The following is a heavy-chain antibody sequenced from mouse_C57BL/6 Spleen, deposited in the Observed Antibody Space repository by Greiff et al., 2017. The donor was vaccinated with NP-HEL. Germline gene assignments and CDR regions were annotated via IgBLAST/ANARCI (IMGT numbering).Heavy chain of an antibody. CDR2: IDPSDSYT. Sequence: VQLQQSGAELVKPGASVKLSCKASGYTFTSYWMQWVKQRPGQGLEWIGEIDPSDSYTNYNQKFKGKATLTVDTSSSTAYMQLSSLTSEDSAVYYCARGGGPYYAMDYWGQGTSVTVSS. CDR3: ARGGGPYYAMDY. CDR1: GYTFTSYW. J-gene: IGHJ4*01. V-gene: IGHV1-50*01.